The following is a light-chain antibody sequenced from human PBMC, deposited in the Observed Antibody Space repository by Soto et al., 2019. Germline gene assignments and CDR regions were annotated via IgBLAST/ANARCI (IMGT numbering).Light chain of an antibody. J-gene: IGKJ2*01. Sequence: DIVMTQSPLSLPVTPGEPASISCRSSQSLLHSNGYNYLDWYLQKPWQSPQLLIYLGSNRASGVPDRFSGSGSGTDVTLKISRAEAEDVGVYYCMQALQTPYTFGQGTKLAIK. CDR2: LGS. CDR3: MQALQTPYT. CDR1: QSLLHSNGYNY. V-gene: IGKV2-28*01.